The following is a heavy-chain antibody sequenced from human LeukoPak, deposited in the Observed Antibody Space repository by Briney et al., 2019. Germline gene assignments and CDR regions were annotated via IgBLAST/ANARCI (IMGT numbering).Heavy chain of an antibody. J-gene: IGHJ4*02. V-gene: IGHV3-20*04. CDR3: ARGSHAPFDC. CDR1: GFTFSGYE. CDR2: ISGNGGGT. Sequence: GGSLRLSCAASGFTFSGYEMNWVRQAPGKGLEWVSGISGNGGGTGYVDSVKGRFTISRDNAKNSLYLQMNSLRAEDTALYYCARGSHAPFDCWGQGTLVTVSS. D-gene: IGHD6-19*01.